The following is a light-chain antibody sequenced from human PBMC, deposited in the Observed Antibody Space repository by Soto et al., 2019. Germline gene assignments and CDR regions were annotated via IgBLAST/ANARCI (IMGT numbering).Light chain of an antibody. CDR3: SSYAGSNNV. CDR2: EVS. Sequence: QSLLPQPPSASGSPGQSVTISCTGTSSDVGGYDYVSWYQQHPGKAPKLMIYEVSKRPSGVPDRFSGSKSGNTASLTVSGLQAEDEADYYCSSYAGSNNVFGTGTKVNVL. V-gene: IGLV2-8*01. CDR1: SSDVGGYDY. J-gene: IGLJ1*01.